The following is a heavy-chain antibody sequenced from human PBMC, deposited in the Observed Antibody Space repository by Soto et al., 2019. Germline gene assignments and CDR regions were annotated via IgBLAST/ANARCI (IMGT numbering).Heavy chain of an antibody. D-gene: IGHD2-15*01. CDR2: ISYSGDT. J-gene: IGHJ6*02. CDR3: ARGGGHSYFDFGMDV. CDR1: GGSVNSCAYY. V-gene: IGHV4-61*08. Sequence: SETLSLTCTVSGGSVNSCAYYWTWIRKPPGQELEWIGYISYSGDTNYNPSLKSRVSMSVDTSRDQFSLNLNSMTPADTAVYYCARGGGHSYFDFGMDVWGQGATVTVSS.